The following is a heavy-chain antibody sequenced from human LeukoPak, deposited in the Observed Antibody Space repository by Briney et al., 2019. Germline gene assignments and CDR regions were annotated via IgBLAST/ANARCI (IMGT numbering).Heavy chain of an antibody. Sequence: ASVKVSCKASGYTFTSFDFNWVRQATGQGLEWMGWMKSNNGHTGYAQKFQGRVTMTRDTSISTAYMELSSLTFEDTAVYYCARGGYYYDSSGYSHLPDYWGQGTLVTVSA. CDR2: MKSNNGHT. V-gene: IGHV1-8*01. J-gene: IGHJ4*02. CDR3: ARGGYYYDSSGYSHLPDY. CDR1: GYTFTSFD. D-gene: IGHD3-22*01.